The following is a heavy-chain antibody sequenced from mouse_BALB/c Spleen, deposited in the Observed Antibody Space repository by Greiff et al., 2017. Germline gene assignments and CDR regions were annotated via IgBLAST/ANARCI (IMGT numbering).Heavy chain of an antibody. CDR3: ATNYEVAY. CDR1: GFNIKDTY. D-gene: IGHD1-1*01. Sequence: VQLKQSGAELVKPGASVKLSCTASGFNIKDTYMHWVKQRPEQGLEWIGRIDPANGNTKYDPKFQGKATITADTSSNTAYLQLSSLTSEDTAVYYCATNYEVAYWGQGTLVTVSA. CDR2: IDPANGNT. J-gene: IGHJ3*01. V-gene: IGHV14-3*02.